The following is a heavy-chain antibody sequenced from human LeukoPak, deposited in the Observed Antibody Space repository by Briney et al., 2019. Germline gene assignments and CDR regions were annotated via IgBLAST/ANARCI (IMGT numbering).Heavy chain of an antibody. CDR3: TTGQDSGDYGLTL. J-gene: IGHJ4*02. CDR1: GFPFSSYW. D-gene: IGHD4-17*01. CDR2: IKSKTDGGTT. V-gene: IGHV3-15*01. Sequence: GGSLRLSCAASGFPFSSYWMTWVRQAPGKGLEWVGRIKSKTDGGTTDFVAPVKGRFTISRDDSKNTLYLQMNSLKTEDTAMYYCTTGQDSGDYGLTLWGQGTLVTVSS.